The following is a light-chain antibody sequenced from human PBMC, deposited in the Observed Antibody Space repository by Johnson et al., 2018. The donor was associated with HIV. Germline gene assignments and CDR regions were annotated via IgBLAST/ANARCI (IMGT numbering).Light chain of an antibody. Sequence: QSVLTQPPSVSAAPGQKVDISCSGSSSNIESDYVSWYQQLPGTAPKLLIYDNNKRPSGIPDRFFGSKSGTSATLDLPGLQHGDEGDYYCGTWDSSLNSYVFGTGTKVTVL. CDR2: DNN. J-gene: IGLJ1*01. CDR1: SSNIESDY. V-gene: IGLV1-51*01. CDR3: GTWDSSLNSYV.